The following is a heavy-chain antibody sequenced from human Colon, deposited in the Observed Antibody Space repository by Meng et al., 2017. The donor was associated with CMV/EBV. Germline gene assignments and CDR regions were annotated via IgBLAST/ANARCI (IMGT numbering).Heavy chain of an antibody. CDR1: GFTFSSYS. V-gene: IGHV3-21*01. Sequence: GGSLRLSCAASGFTFSSYSMNWVRQAPGKGLEWVSSISSSSSYIYYADSVKGRFTISRDNAKNSLYLQMNSLRAEDTAVYYCARPLEWPGNYYGMDVWDQGTTVTVSS. D-gene: IGHD3-3*01. J-gene: IGHJ6*02. CDR2: ISSSSSYI. CDR3: ARPLEWPGNYYGMDV.